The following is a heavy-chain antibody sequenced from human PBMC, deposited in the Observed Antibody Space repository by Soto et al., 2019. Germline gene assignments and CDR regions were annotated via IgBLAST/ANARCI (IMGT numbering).Heavy chain of an antibody. V-gene: IGHV4-31*03. CDR2: IYYSGST. D-gene: IGHD1-26*01. Sequence: QVQLQESGPGLVKPSQTLSLTCTVSGGSISSGGYYWSWIRQHPGKGLEWIGYIYYSGSTYYNPSVQSRVTISVDTSKNQFSLELSSVTAADTAVYYCARGGLANWYFDLWGRGTLVTVSS. CDR1: GGSISSGGYY. J-gene: IGHJ2*01. CDR3: ARGGLANWYFDL.